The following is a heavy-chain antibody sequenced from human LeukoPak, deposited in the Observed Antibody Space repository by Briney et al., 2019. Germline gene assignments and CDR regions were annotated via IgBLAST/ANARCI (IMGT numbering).Heavy chain of an antibody. Sequence: SQTLSLTCTVSGGSISSGGYYWSWIRQHPGKGLEWIGYIYYSGSTYYNPSPKSRVTISVDTSKNQFSLKLSSVTAADTGVYYCARVYYYDVEYNWFDPWGQGTLVTVSS. J-gene: IGHJ5*02. V-gene: IGHV4-31*03. CDR3: ARVYYYDVEYNWFDP. D-gene: IGHD3-22*01. CDR2: IYYSGST. CDR1: GGSISSGGYY.